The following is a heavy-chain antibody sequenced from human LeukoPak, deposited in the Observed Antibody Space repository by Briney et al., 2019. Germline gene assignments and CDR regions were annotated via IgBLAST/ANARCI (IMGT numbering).Heavy chain of an antibody. CDR3: ARGLRGDHDP. CDR2: INHSGST. J-gene: IGHJ5*02. D-gene: IGHD3-3*01. V-gene: IGHV4-34*01. Sequence: PSETLSLTCAVYGGSFSGYYWSWIRQPPGRGLEWIGEINHSGSTNYNPSLKSRVTISVDTSKNQFSLKLSSVTAADTAVYYCARGLRGDHDPWGQGTLVTVSS. CDR1: GGSFSGYY.